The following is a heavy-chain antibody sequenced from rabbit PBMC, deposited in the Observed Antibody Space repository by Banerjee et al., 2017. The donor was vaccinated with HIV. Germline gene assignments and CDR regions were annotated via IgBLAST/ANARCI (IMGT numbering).Heavy chain of an antibody. CDR2: IYAGSSGST. CDR1: GFSFSSSYW. Sequence: QEQLVESGGGMVQPEGSLTLTCRASGFSFSSSYWICWVRQAPGKGLEWIGCIYAGSSGSTYYANRAKGRLTISKTSSTTVTLQMTSLTAADTATYFCARRGSDWGDDLWGPGPLVTVS. J-gene: IGHJ6*01. CDR3: ARRGSDWGDDL. D-gene: IGHD4-1*01. V-gene: IGHV1S45*01.